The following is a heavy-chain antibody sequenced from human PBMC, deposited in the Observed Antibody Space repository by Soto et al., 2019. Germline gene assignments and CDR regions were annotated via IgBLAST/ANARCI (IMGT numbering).Heavy chain of an antibody. CDR3: ARVIARYSYGFWWFDP. D-gene: IGHD5-18*01. CDR2: IYYSGST. CDR1: GGSVISGSYY. Sequence: SETLSLTCTFSGGSVISGSYYWSWIRQPPGKGLEWIGYIYYSGSTNYNPSLKSRVTISVDTSKNQFSLKLSSVTAADTAVYYCARVIARYSYGFWWFDPWGQGTLVTVSS. J-gene: IGHJ5*02. V-gene: IGHV4-61*01.